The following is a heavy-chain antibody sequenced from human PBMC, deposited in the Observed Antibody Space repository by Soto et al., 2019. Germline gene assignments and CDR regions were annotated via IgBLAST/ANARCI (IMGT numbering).Heavy chain of an antibody. Sequence: LRLSCAASGFTFSSYAMHWVRQAPGKGLEWVAVISYDGSNKYYADSVKGRFTISRDNSKNTLYLQMNSLRAEDTAVYYCARDVYDSSGSGTVDYWGQGTLVTVSS. CDR3: ARDVYDSSGSGTVDY. J-gene: IGHJ4*02. CDR2: ISYDGSNK. V-gene: IGHV3-30-3*01. D-gene: IGHD3-22*01. CDR1: GFTFSSYA.